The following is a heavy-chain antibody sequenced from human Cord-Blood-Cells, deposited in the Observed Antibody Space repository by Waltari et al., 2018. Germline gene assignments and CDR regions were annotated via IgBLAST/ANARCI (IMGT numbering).Heavy chain of an antibody. CDR3: AKAYRVNTVYGMDV. Sequence: EVQLVEYGGGLVQPGRSLRLSCAASGFTFDDYAMHWVRQAPGKGLEWVSGISWKSGSIGYANSGKVRCTITRDNAKNSLYLQMNSLSAEDTALYYCAKAYRVNTVYGMDVWGQGTTVTVSS. J-gene: IGHJ6*02. CDR1: GFTFDDYA. D-gene: IGHD4-4*01. V-gene: IGHV3-9*01. CDR2: ISWKSGSI.